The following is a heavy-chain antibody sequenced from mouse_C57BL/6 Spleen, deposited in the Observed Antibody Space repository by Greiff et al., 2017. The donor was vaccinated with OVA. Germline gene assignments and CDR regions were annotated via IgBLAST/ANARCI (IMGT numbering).Heavy chain of an antibody. D-gene: IGHD1-1*01. CDR1: GYSITSGYY. CDR3: AREGNYYGSSYGWYFDV. J-gene: IGHJ1*03. V-gene: IGHV3-6*01. CDR2: ISYDGSN. Sequence: VQLKQSGPGLVKPSQSLSLTCSVTGYSITSGYYWNWIRQFPGNKLEWMGYISYDGSNNYNPSLKNRISITRDTSKNQFFLKLNSVTTEDTATYYCAREGNYYGSSYGWYFDVWGTGTTVTVSS.